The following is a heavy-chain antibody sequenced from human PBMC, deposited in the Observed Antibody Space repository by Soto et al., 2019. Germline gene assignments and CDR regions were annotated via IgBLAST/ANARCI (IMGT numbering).Heavy chain of an antibody. CDR3: VRRHVSATGIDWFDP. J-gene: IGHJ5*02. CDR2: INAANGDT. D-gene: IGHD6-13*01. Sequence: ASVKVSCKASGYTFTSYGIHWVRQAPGQRLGWMGWINAANGDTKYSPKFQGRVTITRDTSASTAYMELSSLRSEDTAVYYCVRRHVSATGIDWFDPWGQGTLVTVSS. CDR1: GYTFTSYG. V-gene: IGHV1-3*01.